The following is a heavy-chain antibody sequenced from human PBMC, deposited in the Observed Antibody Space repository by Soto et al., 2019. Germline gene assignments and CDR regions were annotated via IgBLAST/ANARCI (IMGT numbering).Heavy chain of an antibody. J-gene: IGHJ6*02. CDR1: GYTFTRYG. Sequence: QGHLVQSGGEVKKPGASVKVSCKASGYTFTRYGISWVRQAPGQGLEWMGWISGYNGDTNYAQNVQGRVSXTXEXSTXTAYMELRSLTSDDTAVYYCAKNGQPPYYYYGLDVWGQGTTVTVSS. D-gene: IGHD2-8*01. CDR3: AKNGQPPYYYYGLDV. V-gene: IGHV1-18*01. CDR2: ISGYNGDT.